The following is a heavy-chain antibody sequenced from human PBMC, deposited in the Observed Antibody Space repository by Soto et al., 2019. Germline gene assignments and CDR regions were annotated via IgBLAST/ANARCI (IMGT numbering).Heavy chain of an antibody. J-gene: IGHJ3*02. CDR3: ARRGYYAISAFDI. V-gene: IGHV4-59*08. CDR1: GDSISSYY. D-gene: IGHD2-8*01. Sequence: SETLSLTCTVSGDSISSYYWSWIRQPPGKGLEWIGDISYSGSTKYNPSLKSRVTISVDTSKNQFSLKLSSVTAADTAVYYCARRGYYAISAFDIWGQGTMVTVSS. CDR2: ISYSGST.